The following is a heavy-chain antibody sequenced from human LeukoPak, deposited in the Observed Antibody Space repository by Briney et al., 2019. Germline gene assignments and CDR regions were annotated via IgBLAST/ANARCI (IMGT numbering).Heavy chain of an antibody. D-gene: IGHD3-10*01. CDR1: GFSVSSNY. CDR3: ARRYGSGTSIDY. CDR2: IYSGGST. V-gene: IGHV3-53*01. Sequence: GGSLRLSCAASGFSVSSNYMSWVRQAPGKGLEWVSVIYSGGSTYYADSVKGRFTISRDNSKNTLYLQMNSLRAEDTAAYYCARRYGSGTSIDYWGQGTLVTVSS. J-gene: IGHJ4*02.